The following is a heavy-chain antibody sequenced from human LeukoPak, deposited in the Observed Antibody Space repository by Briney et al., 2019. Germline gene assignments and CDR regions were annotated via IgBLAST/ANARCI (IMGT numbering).Heavy chain of an antibody. CDR1: GGTFSGYA. D-gene: IGHD3-10*01. CDR3: ARDRSGSYYRD. CDR2: SIPIFGTA. V-gene: IGHV1-69*05. J-gene: IGHJ4*02. Sequence: ASVKVSWEASGGTFSGYAISWVRQDPGQGLEWMGGSIPIFGTANYGQKFQGRVTITTDESTSTAYMELSSLRSEDTAGYYCARDRSGSYYRDWGQGTLVTVSS.